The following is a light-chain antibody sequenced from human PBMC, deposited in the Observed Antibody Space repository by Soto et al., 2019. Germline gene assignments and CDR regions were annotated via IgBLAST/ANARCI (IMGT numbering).Light chain of an antibody. CDR3: QHFYNWPVT. CDR2: YAS. Sequence: VVLTQSPATLSVSPGETATFSCRASHNIGNNLAWYQHKPGQAPRLLISYASSGATGIPGRFSGSGSGTEFALTISSLQSEDSAVYYCQHFYNWPVTFGGGTQVEL. V-gene: IGKV3-15*01. J-gene: IGKJ4*01. CDR1: HNIGNN.